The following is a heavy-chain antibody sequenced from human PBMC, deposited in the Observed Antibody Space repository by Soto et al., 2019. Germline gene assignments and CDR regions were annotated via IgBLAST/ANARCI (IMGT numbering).Heavy chain of an antibody. CDR3: ARDRVAGIWGDAFDI. J-gene: IGHJ3*02. CDR1: GYTFTNHG. CDR2: INPYHANT. D-gene: IGHD3-16*01. Sequence: QVQLVQSGTEVKKPGASVKVSCKTSGYTFTNHGINWVRQAQGQGLEWMGRINPYHANTNYAQKLQGRVTMTTDTSTTTAYMDLRSLTSDDTAVYYCARDRVAGIWGDAFDIWGQGTVVTVSS. V-gene: IGHV1-18*04.